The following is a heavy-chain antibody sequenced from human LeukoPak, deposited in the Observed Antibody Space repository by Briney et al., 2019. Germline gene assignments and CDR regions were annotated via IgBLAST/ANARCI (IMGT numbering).Heavy chain of an antibody. D-gene: IGHD3-16*01. Sequence: GGSLRLSCAASGFTFTSSAMSWVRQAPGKGLEWVSAIGGNGDNKYYTDSVKGRFTISIDNFKNTLYLQMTSLRAEDTALYYCAKPAGGEPFDYFDFWGQGTLVTVYS. J-gene: IGHJ4*02. CDR1: GFTFTSSA. CDR3: AKPAGGEPFDYFDF. CDR2: IGGNGDNK. V-gene: IGHV3-23*01.